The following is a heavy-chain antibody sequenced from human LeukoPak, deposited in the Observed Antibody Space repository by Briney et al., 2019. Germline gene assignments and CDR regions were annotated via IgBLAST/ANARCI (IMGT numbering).Heavy chain of an antibody. CDR1: GDSVSSNSVA. CDR2: TYYRSRWYN. J-gene: IGHJ6*02. Sequence: SQTLSLTCAISGDSVSSNSVAWNWLRQSPSRGLEWLGRTYYRSRWYNDYAVSVRSRITINPDTSKNQFSLQLNSVTPEDTAVYYYTRGEIYWGPRAIDVWGQGTTVTVSS. V-gene: IGHV6-1*01. D-gene: IGHD7-27*01. CDR3: TRGEIYWGPRAIDV.